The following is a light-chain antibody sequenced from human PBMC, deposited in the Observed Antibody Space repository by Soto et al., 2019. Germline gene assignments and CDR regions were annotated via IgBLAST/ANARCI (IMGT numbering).Light chain of an antibody. CDR3: QQSHSTPLT. Sequence: DIELIQSPSPLSASVGERVNITCRASLRITKYLNWYQQKPGKAPKLLIYGASSLQSGVPLRFSGSGSGTDFTLTISSLQPEDSATYYCQQSHSTPLTFGGGTKLEI. V-gene: IGKV1-39*01. CDR1: LRITKY. CDR2: GAS. J-gene: IGKJ4*01.